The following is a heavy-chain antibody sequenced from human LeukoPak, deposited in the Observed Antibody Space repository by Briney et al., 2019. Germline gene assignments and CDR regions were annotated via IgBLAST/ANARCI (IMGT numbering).Heavy chain of an antibody. CDR1: GFTFSSYG. Sequence: PGGSLRLSCAASGFTFSSYGMSWVRQAPGKGLEWVSAISGSGGSTYYADSVKGRFTISRDNAKNSLYLQMNSLRAKDTAVYYCARAVRAGAFDIWGQGTVVTVSS. CDR2: ISGSGGST. D-gene: IGHD6-19*01. V-gene: IGHV3-23*01. J-gene: IGHJ3*02. CDR3: ARAVRAGAFDI.